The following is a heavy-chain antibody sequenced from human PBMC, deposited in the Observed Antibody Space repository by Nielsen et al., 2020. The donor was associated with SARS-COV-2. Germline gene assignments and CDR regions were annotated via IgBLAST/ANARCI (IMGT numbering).Heavy chain of an antibody. Sequence: GESLKISCAASGFTFSSYSMNWVRQAPGKGLEWVSSISSSSSYIYYADSVKGRFTISRDNAKNSLYLQMNSLRAEDTALYYCAKDGHSSGWYGAPDYWGQGTLVTVSP. CDR2: ISSSSSYI. CDR1: GFTFSSYS. D-gene: IGHD6-19*01. CDR3: AKDGHSSGWYGAPDY. V-gene: IGHV3-21*04. J-gene: IGHJ4*02.